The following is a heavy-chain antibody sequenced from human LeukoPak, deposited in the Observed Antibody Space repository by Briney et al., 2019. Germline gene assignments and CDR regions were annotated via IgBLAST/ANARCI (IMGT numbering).Heavy chain of an antibody. CDR1: GFTFSSYW. CDR2: IKQDGSEK. Sequence: GRSLRLSCAASGFTFSSYWMSWVRQAPGKGLEWVANIKQDGSEKSYVDSVKGRFTISRDNAKNSLYLQMNTLRAEDTAVYYCARDLRFGESRRGYWDQGTLVTVSS. CDR3: ARDLRFGESRRGY. J-gene: IGHJ4*02. D-gene: IGHD3-10*01. V-gene: IGHV3-7*01.